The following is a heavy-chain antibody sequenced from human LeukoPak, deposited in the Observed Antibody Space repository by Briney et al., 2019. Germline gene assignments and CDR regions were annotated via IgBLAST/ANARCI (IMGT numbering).Heavy chain of an antibody. CDR3: AGHALTPRAFDI. V-gene: IGHV4-39*01. J-gene: IGHJ3*02. D-gene: IGHD4/OR15-4a*01. Sequence: SETLSLTCTVSGGSIRSSSYYWAWLRQPPGTGLEWIGSIYYSGSAYYNPSLKSRVTISVDTSKNQFSLKLSSVTAADTAVYYCAGHALTPRAFDIWGQGTMVTVSS. CDR2: IYYSGSA. CDR1: GGSIRSSSYY.